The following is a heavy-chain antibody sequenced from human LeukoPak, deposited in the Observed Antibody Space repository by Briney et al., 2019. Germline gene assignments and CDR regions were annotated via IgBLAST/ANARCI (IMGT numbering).Heavy chain of an antibody. CDR3: ARRGASSGGLDY. V-gene: IGHV3-48*04. D-gene: IGHD6-19*01. CDR1: GFTFSSYN. CDR2: ITSTTSTI. J-gene: IGHJ4*02. Sequence: GGSLRLSCAASGFTFSSYNMNWVRQAPGKGLGWVSYITSTTSTIYYADPVKGRFTISRDNAKHSLSLQMNSLRAEDTAVYYCARRGASSGGLDYWGQGTLVTVSS.